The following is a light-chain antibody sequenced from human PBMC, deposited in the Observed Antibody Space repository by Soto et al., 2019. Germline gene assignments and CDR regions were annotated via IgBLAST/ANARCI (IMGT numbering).Light chain of an antibody. Sequence: DIQMSESPSTLSASAGDRVIITCRASPSISGWLAWYKQKPGIAPKLLIYKSSTLQDGVPPRFSGSGFGTESTLTIRSLKPDDCGLDCCQHYDVYSTFGQGTKVEIK. J-gene: IGKJ1*01. CDR1: PSISGW. CDR3: QHYDVYST. CDR2: KSS. V-gene: IGKV1-5*03.